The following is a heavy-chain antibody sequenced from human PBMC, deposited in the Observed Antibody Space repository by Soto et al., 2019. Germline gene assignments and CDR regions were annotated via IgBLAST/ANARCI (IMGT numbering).Heavy chain of an antibody. J-gene: IGHJ6*02. CDR2: MNPNSGDT. CDR1: GYTFTSYD. Sequence: GASVKVSCKASGYTFTSYDIHWVRQATGQGLEWMGWMNPNSGDTVYAQKFQGRLTMTRNTSIRTAYMELSSLRSEDTAVYYCAREWRLAAGGPGGMDVWGQGTTVTVSS. V-gene: IGHV1-8*01. CDR3: AREWRLAAGGPGGMDV. D-gene: IGHD3-16*01.